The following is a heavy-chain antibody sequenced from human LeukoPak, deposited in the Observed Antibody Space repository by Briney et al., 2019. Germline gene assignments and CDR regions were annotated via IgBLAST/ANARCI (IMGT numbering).Heavy chain of an antibody. CDR1: GFTFSSYA. CDR3: AKTKGYSYGYYFDY. J-gene: IGHJ4*02. D-gene: IGHD5-18*01. Sequence: GRSLRLSCAASGFTFSSYAMHWVRQSLGKGLEWVAVMSYDGLNKYYADSVKGRFTISRDNSKNTLYLQMNGLRAEDTAVYYCAKTKGYSYGYYFDYWGQGTLVTVSS. CDR2: MSYDGLNK. V-gene: IGHV3-30*18.